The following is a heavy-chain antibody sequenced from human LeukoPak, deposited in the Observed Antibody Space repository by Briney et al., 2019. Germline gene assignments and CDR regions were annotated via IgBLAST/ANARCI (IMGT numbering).Heavy chain of an antibody. Sequence: GGSLRLSCAASGFTFNTYAVKWVRQATGKGLEWVSSISDSSSYIYYADSVKGRFTISRDNAENSLYLQMNSLRAEDTAVYYCARYYGSGSPPFDYWGQGTLVTVSS. D-gene: IGHD3-10*01. J-gene: IGHJ4*02. CDR2: ISDSSSYI. CDR3: ARYYGSGSPPFDY. CDR1: GFTFNTYA. V-gene: IGHV3-21*01.